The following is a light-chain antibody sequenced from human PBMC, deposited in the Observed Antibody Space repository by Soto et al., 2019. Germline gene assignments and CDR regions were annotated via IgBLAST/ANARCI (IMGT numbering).Light chain of an antibody. J-gene: IGKJ4*01. CDR1: QSVSSK. CDR2: GAS. V-gene: IGKV3-15*01. CDR3: QQYNNWPSLT. Sequence: EIVMTQSPATLSVSPGERATLSCRASQSVSSKLAWYQQKPGQAPRLLIYGASTRATGIPARFSGSGSGTEFTLTISSLQSEDFAVYYCQQYNNWPSLTFGGGTRVEIE.